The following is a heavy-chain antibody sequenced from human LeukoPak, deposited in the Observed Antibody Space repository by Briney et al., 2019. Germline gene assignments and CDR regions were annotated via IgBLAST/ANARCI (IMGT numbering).Heavy chain of an antibody. V-gene: IGHV5-51*01. CDR2: IYPGDSDT. CDR3: ARQEVEYNWFDP. CDR1: GSSFTSYW. J-gene: IGHJ5*02. Sequence: GESLQISCQGSGSSFTSYWIGWARQLPGKGLEWMGIIYPGDSDTRYSPSFQGQVTISADKSISTAYLQWSSLKASDPAMYYCARQEVEYNWFDPWGQGTLVTVSS.